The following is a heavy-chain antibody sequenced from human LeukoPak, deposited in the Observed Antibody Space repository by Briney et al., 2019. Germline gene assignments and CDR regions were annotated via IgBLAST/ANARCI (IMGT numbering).Heavy chain of an antibody. CDR3: ARGADYDSHSSYFDP. V-gene: IGHV4-59*01. CDR1: GGSITSNY. D-gene: IGHD3-22*01. CDR2: IYYTGST. Sequence: SQTLTLTCTVSGGSITSNYWSWIRQPPGKGLEYLGYIYYTGSTNYNPSLKSRVTISVVTSKNQFSLKMRFLTAADAAVYYCARGADYDSHSSYFDPWGQGTLVTVSS. J-gene: IGHJ5*02.